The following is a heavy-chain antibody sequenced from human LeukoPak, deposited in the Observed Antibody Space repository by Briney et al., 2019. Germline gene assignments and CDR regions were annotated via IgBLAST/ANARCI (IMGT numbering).Heavy chain of an antibody. CDR2: INPKSGTT. D-gene: IGHD4-23*01. J-gene: IGHJ3*02. V-gene: IGHV1-46*01. CDR3: AKGDYGGNSHTFDI. CDR1: GYTFTNYH. Sequence: GASVKVSCKASGYTFTNYHVHWVRQAPGQGLEWMGIINPKSGTTSYAQKLQGRVTMTRDTSTSTVYMELSSLRSEDTAVYFCAKGDYGGNSHTFDIWGQGTMVTVSS.